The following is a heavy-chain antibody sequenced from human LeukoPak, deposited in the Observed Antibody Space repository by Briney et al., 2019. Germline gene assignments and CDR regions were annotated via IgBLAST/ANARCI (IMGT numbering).Heavy chain of an antibody. Sequence: GGSLRLSCAASGFTFSNYGMSWVRQAPGKGLEWVSTISACGGSTYYADSVTGRFTISRDNSKNTLYLQMNSLRAEDTAVYYCAKHTYYYGSGTHLDYWGQGTLVTVSS. D-gene: IGHD3-10*01. J-gene: IGHJ4*02. V-gene: IGHV3-23*01. CDR1: GFTFSNYG. CDR3: AKHTYYYGSGTHLDY. CDR2: ISACGGST.